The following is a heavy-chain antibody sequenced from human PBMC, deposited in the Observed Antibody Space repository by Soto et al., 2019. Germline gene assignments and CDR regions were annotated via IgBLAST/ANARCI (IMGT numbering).Heavy chain of an antibody. Sequence: GGSLRLSCAASGFTFSSYAMSWVRQAPGKGLEWVSAISGSGGDTYYAGSVKGRFTISRDNSKNTLYLQMNSLRAEDTAVYYCAKDYRSRYCSGGSCHNWFDPWGQGTLVTVSS. CDR2: ISGSGGDT. CDR1: GFTFSSYA. J-gene: IGHJ5*02. D-gene: IGHD2-15*01. CDR3: AKDYRSRYCSGGSCHNWFDP. V-gene: IGHV3-23*01.